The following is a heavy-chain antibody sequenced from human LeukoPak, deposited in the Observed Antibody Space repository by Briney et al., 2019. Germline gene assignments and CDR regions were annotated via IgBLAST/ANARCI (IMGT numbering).Heavy chain of an antibody. D-gene: IGHD3-10*01. CDR2: INSDGSSR. V-gene: IGHV3-74*01. J-gene: IGHJ6*02. CDR1: GFTFTGFW. Sequence: GGSLRLSCAASGFTFTGFWMHWVRQAPGKGLVWVSRINSDGSSRNYADSVKGRFTISRDNSKNTLSLQLNSLRAEDTAVFYCAKDRGYGSGSYSTDGMDVWGQGTTVTVSS. CDR3: AKDRGYGSGSYSTDGMDV.